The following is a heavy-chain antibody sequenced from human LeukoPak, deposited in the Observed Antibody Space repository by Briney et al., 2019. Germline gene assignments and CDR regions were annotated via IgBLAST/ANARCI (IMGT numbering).Heavy chain of an antibody. Sequence: GGSLRLSCAASGFTFSTYSMNWVRQAPGKGLEWVAFIRYDGSNKYYADSVKGRFTISRDNSKNTLYLQMNSLRAEDTAVYYCAKDIPFWSGSTFDAFDIWGQGTMVTVSS. CDR2: IRYDGSNK. J-gene: IGHJ3*02. D-gene: IGHD3-3*01. CDR3: AKDIPFWSGSTFDAFDI. CDR1: GFTFSTYS. V-gene: IGHV3-30*02.